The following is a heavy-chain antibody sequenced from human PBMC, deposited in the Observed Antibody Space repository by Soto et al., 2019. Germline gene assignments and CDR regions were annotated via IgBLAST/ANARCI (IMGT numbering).Heavy chain of an antibody. CDR2: IYYSGST. CDR3: ARAMVVTQNWFDP. J-gene: IGHJ5*02. CDR1: GGSISSVNYY. V-gene: IGHV4-30-4*01. Sequence: QVQLQESGPGLVKPSQTLSLTCTVSGGSISSVNYYWSWIRQPPGKGLEWIGYIYYSGSTYYNPSLRSRVTISVDTSRNQFSLKLISVTAADTAVYYCARAMVVTQNWFDPWGQGTLVTVSS. D-gene: IGHD2-21*02.